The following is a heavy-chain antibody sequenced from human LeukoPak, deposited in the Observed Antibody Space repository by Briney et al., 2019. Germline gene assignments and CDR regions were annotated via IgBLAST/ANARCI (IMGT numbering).Heavy chain of an antibody. D-gene: IGHD6-6*01. J-gene: IGHJ6*03. CDR2: ISYDGSNK. CDR3: PRGSQFEYSSSSGYYYYYMDV. Sequence: GGSLRPSCAASGFTFSTYAMHWVRQAPGKGLEWVAVISYDGSNKYYADSVKGRFTISRDNSKNTLNLQMNSLRAEDTAIYYCPRGSQFEYSSSSGYYYYYMDVWGTGTTVTVSS. CDR1: GFTFSTYA. V-gene: IGHV3-30*04.